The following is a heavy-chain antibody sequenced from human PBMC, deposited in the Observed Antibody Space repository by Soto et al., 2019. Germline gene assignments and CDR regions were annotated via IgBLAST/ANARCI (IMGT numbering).Heavy chain of an antibody. Sequence: GGSLRLSCAASGFTFSSYGMHWVRQAPGKGLEWVAVISYDGSNKYYADSVKGRFTISRDNSKNTLYLQMNGLRAEDTAVYYCAKERVVVVPAAIYLDYWGQGTLVTVSS. J-gene: IGHJ4*02. V-gene: IGHV3-30*18. D-gene: IGHD2-2*01. CDR2: ISYDGSNK. CDR1: GFTFSSYG. CDR3: AKERVVVVPAAIYLDY.